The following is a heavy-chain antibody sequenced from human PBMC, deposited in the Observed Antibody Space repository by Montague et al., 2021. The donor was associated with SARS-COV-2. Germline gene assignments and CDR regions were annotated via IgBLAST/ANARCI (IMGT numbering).Heavy chain of an antibody. CDR3: ARDKAEYIVVVPAVPLAYGMDV. CDR1: GGSISSSNW. Sequence: SETLSLTCAVSGGSISSSNWWSWVRQPPGKGLEWIGEIYHSGSTNYNPSLKSRVTISVDKSKNQFSLKLSSVTAADTAVYYCARDKAEYIVVVPAVPLAYGMDVWGQGTTVTVSS. V-gene: IGHV4-4*02. J-gene: IGHJ6*02. D-gene: IGHD2-2*01. CDR2: IYHSGST.